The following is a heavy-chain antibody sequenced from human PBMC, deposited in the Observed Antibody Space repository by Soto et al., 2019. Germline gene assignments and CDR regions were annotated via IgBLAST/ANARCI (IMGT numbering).Heavy chain of an antibody. J-gene: IGHJ4*02. D-gene: IGHD3-16*01. CDR3: ARDGADHFDY. V-gene: IGHV3-30-3*01. Sequence: LRLSCAASGFTFSSYAMHWVRQAPGKGLEWVAVISYDGSNKYYADSVKGRFTISRDNSKNTLYLQMNSLRAEDTAVYYCARDGADHFDYWGEGTLVTVSS. CDR2: ISYDGSNK. CDR1: GFTFSSYA.